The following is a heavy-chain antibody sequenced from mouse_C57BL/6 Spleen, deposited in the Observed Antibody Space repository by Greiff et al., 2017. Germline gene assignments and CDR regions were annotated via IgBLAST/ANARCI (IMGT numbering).Heavy chain of an antibody. CDR2: IDPSDSYT. J-gene: IGHJ2*01. Sequence: QVQLQQPGAELVRPGTSVKLSCKASGYTFTSYWMHWVKQRPGQGLEWIGVIDPSDSYTNYNQKFKGKATLTVDTSSSTAYMSLSSLTSEDSAVYYCARPYGNSPYYFEYWGQGTTLTVSS. V-gene: IGHV1-59*01. CDR3: ARPYGNSPYYFEY. CDR1: GYTFTSYW. D-gene: IGHD2-1*01.